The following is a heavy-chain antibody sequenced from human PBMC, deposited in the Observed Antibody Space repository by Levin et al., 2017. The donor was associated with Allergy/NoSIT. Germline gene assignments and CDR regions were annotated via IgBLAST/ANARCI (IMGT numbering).Heavy chain of an antibody. J-gene: IGHJ4*02. D-gene: IGHD3-3*01. CDR3: AKDLVAYYDFWRGYYKFDY. CDR1: GFTFDNYA. Sequence: GGSLRLSCAASGFTFDNYAMHWVRQAPGKGLEWVSGISWDSGSIGYADSVKGRFTISRDNAKNSLYLQMNSLRAEDTALYYCAKDLVAYYDFWRGYYKFDYWGQGTLVTVSS. V-gene: IGHV3-9*01. CDR2: ISWDSGSI.